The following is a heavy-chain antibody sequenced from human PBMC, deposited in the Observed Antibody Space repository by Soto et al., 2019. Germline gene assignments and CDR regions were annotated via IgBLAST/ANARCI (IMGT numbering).Heavy chain of an antibody. CDR2: IRGGGGGT. V-gene: IGHV3-23*01. D-gene: IGHD6-19*01. J-gene: IGHJ4*02. CDR3: PKEIAVARPFDY. Sequence: WSLRLPCAAPGLTFHNFAMTWVRPAPGMGLEWVSTIRGGGGGTYYADSVKGRFTISRDNSKNTLYLQMNSLRAEDTAVYYCPKEIAVARPFDYWGQGTMVTVYS. CDR1: GLTFHNFA.